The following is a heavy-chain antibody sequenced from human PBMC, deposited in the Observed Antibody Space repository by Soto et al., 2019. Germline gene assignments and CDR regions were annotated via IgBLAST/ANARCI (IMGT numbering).Heavy chain of an antibody. CDR3: AKSIGSGTYSAADY. CDR1: GFTFSSYA. V-gene: IGHV3-23*01. D-gene: IGHD1-26*01. J-gene: IGHJ4*02. CDR2: ISGSGGSP. Sequence: EVQLLESGGGLVQPGGSLRLSCAASGFTFSSYAMNWVRQAPGKGLEWVSGISGSGGSPYYADSVRGSFTISRDNSKNTLYLQMNSLRAEDTAVYYGAKSIGSGTYSAADYWGQGTLVTVS.